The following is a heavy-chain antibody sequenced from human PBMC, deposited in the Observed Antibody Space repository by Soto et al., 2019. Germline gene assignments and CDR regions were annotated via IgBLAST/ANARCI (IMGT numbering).Heavy chain of an antibody. CDR1: GFTFSSYG. D-gene: IGHD3-10*01. CDR2: ISYDGSNK. Sequence: QVQLVESGGGVVQPGRSLRLSCAASGFTFSSYGMHWVRQAPGKGLEWVAVISYDGSNKYYADSVKGRFTISRDNSKNTLYLQRNSLRAEDTAVYYCAKGRRITMVRGALDYWGQGTLVTVSS. CDR3: AKGRRITMVRGALDY. V-gene: IGHV3-30*18. J-gene: IGHJ4*02.